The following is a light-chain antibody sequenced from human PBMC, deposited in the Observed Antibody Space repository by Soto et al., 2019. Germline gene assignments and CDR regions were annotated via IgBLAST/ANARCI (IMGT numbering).Light chain of an antibody. CDR3: QQRNIWPPVT. CDR1: QSVSSN. CDR2: GAS. V-gene: IGKV3-11*01. Sequence: EIVMTQSPVTLSVSPGERATLSCRASQSVSSNLAWYQQNPGQAPSLLIFGASSRATGIPDRFSGSGSGTDFTLTISRLEPEDFAVYYCQQRNIWPPVTFGHGTRLEIK. J-gene: IGKJ5*01.